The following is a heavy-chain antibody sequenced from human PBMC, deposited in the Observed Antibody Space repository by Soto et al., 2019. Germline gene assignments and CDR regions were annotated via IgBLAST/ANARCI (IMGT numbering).Heavy chain of an antibody. Sequence: GGSLRLSCAASGFTFSSYAMSWVRQAPGKGLEWVSGIDGSGRNTYYADSVKGRLTISRDNSKNTLSVQMNGLRVEDTALYYCAKDGGSVCSGGTCYFQAPDYWGQGTLVTVSS. V-gene: IGHV3-23*01. CDR3: AKDGGSVCSGGTCYFQAPDY. CDR1: GFTFSSYA. J-gene: IGHJ4*02. CDR2: IDGSGRNT. D-gene: IGHD2-15*01.